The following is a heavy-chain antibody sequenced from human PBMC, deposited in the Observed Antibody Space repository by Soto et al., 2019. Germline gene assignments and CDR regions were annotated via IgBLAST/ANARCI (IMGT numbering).Heavy chain of an antibody. J-gene: IGHJ4*02. V-gene: IGHV4-59*08. CDR1: GGSISNYY. Sequence: SETLSLTCTVSGGSISNYYWSWIRQPPGKGLQWIGYIFSSGSTNYNPPLKSRVTISVNTSKNQFSLNLNSVTAADTAVYYCARQRRDFDYWGQGSLVT. CDR3: ARQRRDFDY. CDR2: IFSSGST.